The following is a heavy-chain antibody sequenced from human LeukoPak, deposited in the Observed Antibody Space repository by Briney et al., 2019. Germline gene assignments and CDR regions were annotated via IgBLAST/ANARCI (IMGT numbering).Heavy chain of an antibody. CDR2: INPNSGGT. CDR3: ARVRVGEDLDY. Sequence: ASVKVSCKASGYTFAGYYMHWVRQAPGQGLEWMGWINPNSGGTNYAQKFQGRVTMTRDASISAAYMELSRLTSDDTAVYYCARVRVGEDLDYWGQGTLVTVSS. D-gene: IGHD3-16*01. CDR1: GYTFAGYY. V-gene: IGHV1-2*02. J-gene: IGHJ4*02.